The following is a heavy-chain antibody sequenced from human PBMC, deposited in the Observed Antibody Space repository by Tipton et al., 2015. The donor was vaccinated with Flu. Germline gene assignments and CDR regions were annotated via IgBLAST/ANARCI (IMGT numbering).Heavy chain of an antibody. CDR3: ARVELHAVDI. Sequence: TLPPTCTVSGGSISSGGYYWSWIRQHPGKGLEWIGYIYYSGSTYYNPSLKSRVTISVDTSKNQFSLKLSSVTAADTAVYYCARVELHAVDIWGQGTMVTVSS. D-gene: IGHD1-7*01. J-gene: IGHJ3*02. V-gene: IGHV4-31*03. CDR1: GGSISSGGYY. CDR2: IYYSGST.